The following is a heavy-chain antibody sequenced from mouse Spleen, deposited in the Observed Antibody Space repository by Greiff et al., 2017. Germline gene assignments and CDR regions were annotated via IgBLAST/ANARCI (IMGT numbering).Heavy chain of an antibody. D-gene: IGHD3-1*01. CDR1: GYSITSGYY. Sequence: EVKLQQSGPGLVKPSQSLSLTCSVTGYSITSGYYWNWIRQFPGNKLEWMGYISYDGSNNYNPSLKNRISITRDTSKNQFFLKLNSVTTEDTATYYCARQLGGGYAMDYWGQGTSVTVSS. CDR2: ISYDGSN. J-gene: IGHJ4*01. CDR3: ARQLGGGYAMDY. V-gene: IGHV3-6*01.